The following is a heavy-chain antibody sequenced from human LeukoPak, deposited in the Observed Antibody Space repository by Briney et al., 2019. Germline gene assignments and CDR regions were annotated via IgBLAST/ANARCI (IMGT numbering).Heavy chain of an antibody. V-gene: IGHV4-59*05. CDR2: IYYSGST. D-gene: IGHD1-26*01. CDR3: ARHGISGTYYAAFDY. CDR1: GGSISSYY. Sequence: SETLSLTCTVSGGSISSYYWSWIRQPPGKGLEWIGSIYYSGSTYYNPSLNSRVTISLDTSKNQFSLKLSSVTAADTAVYYGARHGISGTYYAAFDYWGQGTLVTVSS. J-gene: IGHJ4*02.